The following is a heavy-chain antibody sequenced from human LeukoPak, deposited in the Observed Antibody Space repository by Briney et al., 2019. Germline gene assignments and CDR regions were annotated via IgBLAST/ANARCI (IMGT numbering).Heavy chain of an antibody. J-gene: IGHJ4*02. Sequence: SETLSLTCTVSGGSISSYYWSWIRQPPGKGLEWIGYIYTSGSTNYNPSLKSRVTISVDTSKNQFSLKLSSVTAADTAVYYCARHVPAAGQIDYWGQGTRVTVSS. V-gene: IGHV4-4*09. CDR3: ARHVPAAGQIDY. CDR2: IYTSGST. D-gene: IGHD2-2*01. CDR1: GGSISSYY.